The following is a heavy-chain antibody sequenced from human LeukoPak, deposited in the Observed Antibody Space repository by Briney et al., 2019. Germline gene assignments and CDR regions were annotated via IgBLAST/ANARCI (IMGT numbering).Heavy chain of an antibody. CDR3: ATLPFYGSGSYYTLPFDY. CDR1: GYTLTELS. CDR2: FDPEDGET. V-gene: IGHV1-24*01. D-gene: IGHD3-10*01. Sequence: GASVKVSRKVSGYTLTELSMHWVRQAPGKGLEWMGGFDPEDGETIYAQKFQGRVTMTEDTSTDTAYMELSSLRSEDTAVYYCATLPFYGSGSYYTLPFDYWGQGTLVTVSS. J-gene: IGHJ4*02.